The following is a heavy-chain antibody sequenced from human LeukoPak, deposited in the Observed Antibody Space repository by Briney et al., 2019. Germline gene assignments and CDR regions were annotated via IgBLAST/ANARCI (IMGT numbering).Heavy chain of an antibody. D-gene: IGHD3-22*01. CDR2: ISGSGGST. CDR1: GFTFSSYA. CDR3: AKGSYYDSSGSFYFDY. Sequence: GGSLRLSCAASGFTFSSYAMSWVRQAPGKGLEWVSAISGSGGSTYYAHSVKGRFTISRDNSKNTLYLQMNSLRAEDTAVYYCAKGSYYDSSGSFYFDYWGQGTLVTVSS. V-gene: IGHV3-23*01. J-gene: IGHJ4*02.